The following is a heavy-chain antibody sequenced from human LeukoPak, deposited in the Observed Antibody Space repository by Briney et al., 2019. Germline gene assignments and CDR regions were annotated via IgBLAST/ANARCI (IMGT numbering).Heavy chain of an antibody. Sequence: GGSLRLSCATSGLTFSGHWMNWVRQAPGKGLEWVATINQDGGTKYYVDSVKGRFSISRDNARNSLHLQMDSLGAEDTAVYYCARVQGQTTVTYYYYYYGMDVWGQGTTVTVSS. J-gene: IGHJ6*02. V-gene: IGHV3-7*03. CDR1: GLTFSGHW. CDR2: INQDGGTK. CDR3: ARVQGQTTVTYYYYYYGMDV. D-gene: IGHD4-17*01.